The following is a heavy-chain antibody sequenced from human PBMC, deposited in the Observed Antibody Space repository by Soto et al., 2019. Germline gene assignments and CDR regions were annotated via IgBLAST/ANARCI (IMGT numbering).Heavy chain of an antibody. Sequence: ASVKVSCKTSGYTFTGYYLHWVRQAPGQGLERMGWIKPNSGDTDYAQHFQGRVTMTRDTSIKTAYMELNNLRSDDTAIYYCATAGIWFYDGVDVWGQGTTVTVSS. CDR1: GYTFTGYY. V-gene: IGHV1-2*02. D-gene: IGHD3-9*01. J-gene: IGHJ6*02. CDR2: IKPNSGDT. CDR3: ATAGIWFYDGVDV.